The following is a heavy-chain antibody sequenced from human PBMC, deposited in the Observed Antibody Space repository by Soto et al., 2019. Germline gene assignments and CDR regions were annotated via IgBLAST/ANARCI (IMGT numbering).Heavy chain of an antibody. CDR1: GYTFTSFD. CDR3: ARTRSGSYP. Sequence: QVQLVQSGAEVKKPGASVKVACRASGYTFTSFDINWVRQATGQGLEWMGRMNPSSGNTDYAQKFQGRVTMTRDTPISTAYMELSSLRSEDTAVYYCARTRSGSYPWGQEPWSPSPQ. D-gene: IGHD3-10*01. J-gene: IGHJ5*02. CDR2: MNPSSGNT. V-gene: IGHV1-8*01.